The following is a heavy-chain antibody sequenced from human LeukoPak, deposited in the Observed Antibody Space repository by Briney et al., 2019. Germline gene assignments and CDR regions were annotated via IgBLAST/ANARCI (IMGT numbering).Heavy chain of an antibody. D-gene: IGHD1-1*01. J-gene: IGHJ4*02. Sequence: SETLSLTCTVSGGSISSYYWSWIRQPPGQGLEWIGYIYYSGSTNYNPSLQSRVTISVDTSRSHFSLKLSSATAADTAVYYCARGERLGPDFWGQGTLVTVSS. V-gene: IGHV4-59*01. CDR1: GGSISSYY. CDR3: ARGERLGPDF. CDR2: IYYSGST.